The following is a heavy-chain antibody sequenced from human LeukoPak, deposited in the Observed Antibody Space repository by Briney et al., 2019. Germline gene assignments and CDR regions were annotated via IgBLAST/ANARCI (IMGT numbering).Heavy chain of an antibody. V-gene: IGHV4-31*03. CDR1: GGSIRSYDYY. J-gene: IGHJ4*02. CDR3: ATKGNGIYYFDY. CDR2: IHSSGSA. Sequence: SETLSLTCTVSGGSIRSYDYYWSWIRQHPGKGLEWIGYIHSSGSAYYNPSLKSRLTISVDTSKNQFSLELRFVTAADTAVYFCATKGNGIYYFDYWGQGTLATVSS. D-gene: IGHD2/OR15-2a*01.